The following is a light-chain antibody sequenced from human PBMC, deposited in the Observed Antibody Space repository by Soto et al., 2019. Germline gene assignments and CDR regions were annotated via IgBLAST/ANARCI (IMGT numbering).Light chain of an antibody. J-gene: IGKJ1*01. CDR2: KAS. V-gene: IGKV1-5*03. Sequence: DIPMTQSPSTLCGSVGDRVTITCRASRTISSWLAWYQQKPGKAPKLLIYKASTLKSGVPSRFSGSGSGTEFTLTISSLHPDDFATYYCQHYNSYSEAFGQGTKVDIK. CDR3: QHYNSYSEA. CDR1: RTISSW.